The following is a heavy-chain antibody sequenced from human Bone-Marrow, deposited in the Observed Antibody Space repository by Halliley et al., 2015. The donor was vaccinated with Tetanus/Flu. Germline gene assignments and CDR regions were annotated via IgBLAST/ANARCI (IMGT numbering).Heavy chain of an antibody. Sequence: TLSLTCTVTGGSISSGTHYWGWIRQSPGKGLEWIGIVYYSGTAYYNPYSPSLESRVTISVDTSKNQFSLRVKSVTAADTAVYYCARHDLFGVAPDHWGQGTLVTVSS. J-gene: IGHJ4*02. CDR1: GGSISSGTHY. V-gene: IGHV4-39*01. CDR2: VYYSGTA. D-gene: IGHD3-3*01. CDR3: ARHDLFGVAPDH.